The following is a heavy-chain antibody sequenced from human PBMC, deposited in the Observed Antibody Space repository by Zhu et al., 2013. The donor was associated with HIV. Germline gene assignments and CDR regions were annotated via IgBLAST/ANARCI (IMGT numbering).Heavy chain of an antibody. J-gene: IGHJ4*02. D-gene: IGHD2-21*02. CDR2: VNPYNGVR. CDR3: TRDRQRVTFDY. Sequence: QLIQSGPEVKKPGDSVQVSCKTSGFIFTSVGYSWVRQAPGRGFEWMGWVNPYNGVRVPAQRLQDRLTLAADTSTNTVYMELKNPRPDDTAIYYCTRDRQRVTFDYWGQGTLVTVAS. V-gene: IGHV1-18*04. CDR1: GFIFTSVG.